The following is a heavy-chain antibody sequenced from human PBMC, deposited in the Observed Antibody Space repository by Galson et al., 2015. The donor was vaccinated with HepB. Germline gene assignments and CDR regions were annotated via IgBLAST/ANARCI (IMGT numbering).Heavy chain of an antibody. J-gene: IGHJ3*02. CDR1: GFTFSDYY. Sequence: SQRLSCAASGFTFSDYYMSWIRQAPGKGLEWVSYISSSGSIIYYADSVKGRFTISRDNAKNSLYLQMSSLRAEDTAIYYCARDLSTSRRAYDIWGQGTLVTVSS. V-gene: IGHV3-11*04. CDR3: ARDLSTSRRAYDI. D-gene: IGHD2-2*01. CDR2: ISSSGSII.